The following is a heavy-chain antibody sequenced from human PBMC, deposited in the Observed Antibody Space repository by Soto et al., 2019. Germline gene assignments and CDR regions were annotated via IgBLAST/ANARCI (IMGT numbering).Heavy chain of an antibody. J-gene: IGHJ3*02. CDR3: ARGGAIFGVVTEIDAFDI. CDR2: IYYSGST. V-gene: IGHV4-31*03. D-gene: IGHD3-3*01. Sequence: PSETLSLTCTVSGGSISSGGYYWSWIRQHPGKGLEWIGYIYYSGSTYYNPSLKSRVTISVDTSKNQFSLKLSSVTAADTAVYYCARGGAIFGVVTEIDAFDIWGQGTMVT. CDR1: GGSISSGGYY.